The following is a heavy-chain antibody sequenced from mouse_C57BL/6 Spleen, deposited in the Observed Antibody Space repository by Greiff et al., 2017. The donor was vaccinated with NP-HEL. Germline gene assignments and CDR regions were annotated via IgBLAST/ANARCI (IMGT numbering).Heavy chain of an antibody. CDR3: ATYYDYDVRAMDY. V-gene: IGHV1-82*01. J-gene: IGHJ4*01. CDR2: IYPGDGDT. D-gene: IGHD2-4*01. CDR1: GYAFSSSW. Sequence: VELQQSGPELVKPGASVKISCKASGYAFSSSWMNWVKQRPGKGLEWIGRIYPGDGDTNYNGKFKGKATLTADKSSSTAYMQLSSLTSEDSAVYFCATYYDYDVRAMDYWGQGTSVTVSS.